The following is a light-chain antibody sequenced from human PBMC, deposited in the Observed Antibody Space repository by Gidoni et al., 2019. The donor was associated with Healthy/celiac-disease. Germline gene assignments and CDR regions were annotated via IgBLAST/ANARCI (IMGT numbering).Light chain of an antibody. CDR2: GAS. V-gene: IGKV3-20*01. CDR1: QSVSSSY. CDR3: QQYGSSPLYT. Sequence: EIVLTQSPGTLSLSPGERATLSCRASQSVSSSYLAWYQQKPGQAPRLLIYGASSRATGILDRFSGSGSGTDFTLTISRLEPEDCAVYYCQQYGSSPLYTFGQXTKLEIK. J-gene: IGKJ2*01.